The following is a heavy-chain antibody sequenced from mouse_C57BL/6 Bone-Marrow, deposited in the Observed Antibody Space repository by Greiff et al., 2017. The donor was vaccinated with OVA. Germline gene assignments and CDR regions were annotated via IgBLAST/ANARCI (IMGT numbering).Heavy chain of an antibody. CDR3: ARAITVFDY. Sequence: QVQLKQPGAELVKPGASVKLSCKASGYTFTSYWMQWVKQRPGQGLEWIGEIDPSDSYTNYNQKFKGKATLTVDTSSSTAYMQLSSLTSEDSAVYYCARAITVFDYWGQGTTLTVSS. D-gene: IGHD2-4*01. V-gene: IGHV1-50*01. CDR2: IDPSDSYT. J-gene: IGHJ2*01. CDR1: GYTFTSYW.